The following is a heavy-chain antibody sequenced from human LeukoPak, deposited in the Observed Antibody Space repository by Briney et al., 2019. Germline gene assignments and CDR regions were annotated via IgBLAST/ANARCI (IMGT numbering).Heavy chain of an antibody. Sequence: GGSLRLSCAASGFTFSSYWMSWVRQGPGKGLEWLANIKQDGSERYYVDSVKGRFTISRDNGKNSLYVQMNNLRAEDTAVYYCARGQDTVVTSRDACDIWGQGTMVTVSS. CDR1: GFTFSSYW. V-gene: IGHV3-7*01. J-gene: IGHJ3*02. CDR2: IKQDGSER. D-gene: IGHD4-23*01. CDR3: ARGQDTVVTSRDACDI.